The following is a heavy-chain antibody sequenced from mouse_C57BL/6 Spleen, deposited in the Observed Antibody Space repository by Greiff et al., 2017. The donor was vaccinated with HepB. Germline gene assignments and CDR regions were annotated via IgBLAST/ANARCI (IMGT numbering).Heavy chain of an antibody. V-gene: IGHV1-81*01. Sequence: VQRVESGAELARPGASVKLSCKASGYTFTSYGISWVKQRTGQGLEWIGEIYPRSGNTYYNEQFKGKATLTADKSSSTAYMELRSLTSEDSAVYFCAREDYRNSYAMDYWGQGTSGTVAS. CDR1: GYTFTSYG. CDR2: IYPRSGNT. J-gene: IGHJ4*01. CDR3: AREDYRNSYAMDY. D-gene: IGHD2-5*01.